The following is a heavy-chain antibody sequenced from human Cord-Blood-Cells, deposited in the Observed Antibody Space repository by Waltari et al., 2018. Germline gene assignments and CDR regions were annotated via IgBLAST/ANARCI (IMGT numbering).Heavy chain of an antibody. CDR1: GGAFSSYA. Sequence: QVQLVQSGAEVKKPGSSVKVSCKASGGAFSSYAISWVRQAPGQGLEWMGGFRPIYGTANYAHNVQGRVTITADESTSTAYMELSSLRSEDTAVYYCACSRGVAWDYDFWSGYSFDYWGQGTLVTVSS. J-gene: IGHJ4*02. CDR3: ACSRGVAWDYDFWSGYSFDY. CDR2: FRPIYGTA. D-gene: IGHD3-3*01. V-gene: IGHV1-69*01.